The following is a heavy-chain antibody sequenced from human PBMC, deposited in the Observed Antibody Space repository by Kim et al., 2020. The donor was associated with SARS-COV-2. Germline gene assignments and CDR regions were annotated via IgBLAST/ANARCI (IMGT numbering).Heavy chain of an antibody. J-gene: IGHJ5*02. D-gene: IGHD7-27*01. CDR1: GGSISSGGYS. CDR2: IYHSGST. Sequence: SETLSLTCAVSGGSISSGGYSWSWIRQPPGKGLEWIGYIYHSGSTYYNPSLKSRVTISVDRPKNQFSLKLSSVTAADTAVYYCARGLGRFDPWGQGTLVTVSS. CDR3: ARGLGRFDP. V-gene: IGHV4-30-2*01.